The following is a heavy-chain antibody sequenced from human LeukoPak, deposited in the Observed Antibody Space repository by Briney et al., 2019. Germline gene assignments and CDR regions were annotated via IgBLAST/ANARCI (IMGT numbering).Heavy chain of an antibody. Sequence: ASVKVSCMASGYTFTSYAMNWVRQAPGQGLEWMGWINTNTGNPTYAQGFTGRFVFSLDTSVSTAYLQISSLKAEDTAVYYCARGLITMVRGTPPLCYYWGQGTLVTVSS. J-gene: IGHJ4*02. CDR2: INTNTGNP. CDR1: GYTFTSYA. V-gene: IGHV7-4-1*02. D-gene: IGHD3-10*01. CDR3: ARGLITMVRGTPPLCYY.